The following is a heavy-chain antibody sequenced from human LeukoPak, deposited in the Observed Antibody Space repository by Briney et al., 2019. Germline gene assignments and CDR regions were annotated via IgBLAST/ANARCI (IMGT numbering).Heavy chain of an antibody. J-gene: IGHJ4*02. CDR2: IYYSGST. CDR1: DGSISSYY. D-gene: IGHD4-17*01. V-gene: IGHV4-59*12. CDR3: ARDHATTGFYFDY. Sequence: SETLSLTCTVSDGSISSYYWSWIRQPPGKGLEWIGYIYYSGSTNYNPSLKSRVTISVDTSKNQFSLKLSSVTAADTAVYYCARDHATTGFYFDYWGQGTLVTVSS.